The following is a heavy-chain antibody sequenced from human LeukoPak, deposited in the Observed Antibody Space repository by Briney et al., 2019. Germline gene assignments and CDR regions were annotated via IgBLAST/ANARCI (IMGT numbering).Heavy chain of an antibody. J-gene: IGHJ4*02. V-gene: IGHV3-49*03. D-gene: IGHD6-19*01. CDR2: IRSKAYGGTT. CDR3: TRELYGYSSGWHNHFDY. CDR1: GFTFGDYA. Sequence: QPGRSLRLSCTASGFTFGDYAMSWFRQAPGKGLEWVGFIRSKAYGGTTEYAASVKGRFTISRDDSKSIAYLQMNSLKTEDTAVNYCTRELYGYSSGWHNHFDYWGQGTLVTVSS.